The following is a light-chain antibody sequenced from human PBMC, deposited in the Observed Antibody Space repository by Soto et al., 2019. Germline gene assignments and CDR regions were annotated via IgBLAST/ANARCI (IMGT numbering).Light chain of an antibody. J-gene: IGLJ2*01. Sequence: QSVLTQPPSVSGAPGQRITISCTGSSSNIGAGYHVHWYQQLPGTAPKLLIYDNSNRPSGVPDRFSGSKSGTSASLAISGLQAEDEADYYCQSYDSSLSCVVFGGGTKLTVL. CDR3: QSYDSSLSCVV. CDR1: SSNIGAGYH. CDR2: DNS. V-gene: IGLV1-40*01.